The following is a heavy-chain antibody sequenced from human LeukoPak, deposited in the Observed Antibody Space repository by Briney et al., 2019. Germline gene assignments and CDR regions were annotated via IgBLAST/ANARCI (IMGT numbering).Heavy chain of an antibody. D-gene: IGHD6-13*01. J-gene: IGHJ4*02. V-gene: IGHV1-2*06. CDR1: GYTFTGYY. Sequence: ASVKVSCKASGYTFTGYYMHRVRQAPGQGLEWMGRINPNSGGTNYAQKFQGRVTMTRDTSISTAYMELSRLRSDDTAVYYCARGYSSSWPGGYWGQGTLVTVSS. CDR2: INPNSGGT. CDR3: ARGYSSSWPGGY.